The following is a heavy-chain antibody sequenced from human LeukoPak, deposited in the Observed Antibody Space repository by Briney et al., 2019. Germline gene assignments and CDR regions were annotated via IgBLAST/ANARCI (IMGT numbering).Heavy chain of an antibody. Sequence: GGSLRLSCAASGFTFSSYWMSWVRQAPGKGLEWVANIKQDGSEKYYVDSVKGRFTISRDNAKNSLFLQMNSLRAEDTAVYYCARALRSGWLVIDYRGQGTLVTVSS. CDR2: IKQDGSEK. V-gene: IGHV3-7*03. D-gene: IGHD6-19*01. CDR1: GFTFSSYW. J-gene: IGHJ4*02. CDR3: ARALRSGWLVIDY.